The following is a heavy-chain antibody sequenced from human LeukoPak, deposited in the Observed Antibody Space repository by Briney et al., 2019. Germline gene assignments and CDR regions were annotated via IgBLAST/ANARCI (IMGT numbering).Heavy chain of an antibody. V-gene: IGHV4-39*01. CDR1: DDSIGNYY. CDR3: ARHYGP. J-gene: IGHJ4*02. D-gene: IGHD3-10*01. CDR2: IYYSGST. Sequence: SETLSLTCTVSDDSIGNYYWSWIRQPPGKGLEWIGSIYYSGSTYYNPSLKSRVTISVDTSKNQFSLKLNSVTATDTAVYYCARHYGPWGQGTLVTVSS.